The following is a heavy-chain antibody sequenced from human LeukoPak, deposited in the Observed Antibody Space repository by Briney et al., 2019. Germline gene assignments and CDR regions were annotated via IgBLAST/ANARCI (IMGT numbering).Heavy chain of an antibody. Sequence: RPGGSLRLSCAASGFTFSDYYMSWIRQAPGKGLEWVAFIRYDGSNKYYADSVKGRFTISRDNSKNTLYLQMNSLRAEDTAVYYCNIRALSYSPHDYYFDYWGQGTLVTVSS. CDR3: NIRALSYSPHDYYFDY. D-gene: IGHD4-11*01. CDR1: GFTFSDYY. J-gene: IGHJ4*02. CDR2: IRYDGSNK. V-gene: IGHV3-30*02.